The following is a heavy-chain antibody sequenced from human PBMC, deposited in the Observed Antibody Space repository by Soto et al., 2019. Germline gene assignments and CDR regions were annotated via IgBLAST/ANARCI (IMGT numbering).Heavy chain of an antibody. V-gene: IGHV3-23*01. D-gene: IGHD2-15*01. CDR3: AKRRNYCSGGSCYPPVGDFDY. J-gene: IGHJ4*02. Sequence: GGSLRLSCAASGFTFSSYAMSWVRQAPGKGLEWVSAISGSGGSTYYADSVKGRFTISRDNSKNTLYLQMNSLRAEDTAVYYCAKRRNYCSGGSCYPPVGDFDYWGQGTLVTVSS. CDR2: ISGSGGST. CDR1: GFTFSSYA.